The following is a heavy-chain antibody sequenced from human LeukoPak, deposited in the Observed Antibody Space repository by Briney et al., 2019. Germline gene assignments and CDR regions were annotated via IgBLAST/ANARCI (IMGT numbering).Heavy chain of an antibody. D-gene: IGHD2-2*01. Sequence: SETLSLTCAVSGYSISSGYYWGWIRQPPGKGLGWIGSIYHSGSTYYNPSLKSRVTISVDTSKNQFSLKLSSVTAADTAVYYCARRRGYCSSPSCFDAFDIWGQGTMVTVSS. J-gene: IGHJ3*02. CDR3: ARRRGYCSSPSCFDAFDI. CDR1: GYSISSGYY. V-gene: IGHV4-38-2*01. CDR2: IYHSGST.